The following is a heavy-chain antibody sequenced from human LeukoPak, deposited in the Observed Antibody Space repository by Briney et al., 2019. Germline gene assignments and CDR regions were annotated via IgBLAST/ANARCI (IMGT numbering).Heavy chain of an antibody. D-gene: IGHD3-10*01. CDR3: ARGLGMVRGVIMAYYFDY. V-gene: IGHV4-39*01. Sequence: SETLSLTCTVSGGPISSSSYYWGWIRQPPGKGLEWIGSIYYSGSTYYNPSLKSRVTISVDTSKNQFSLKLSSVTAADTAVYYCARGLGMVRGVIMAYYFDYWGQGTLVTVSS. CDR1: GGPISSSSYY. J-gene: IGHJ4*02. CDR2: IYYSGST.